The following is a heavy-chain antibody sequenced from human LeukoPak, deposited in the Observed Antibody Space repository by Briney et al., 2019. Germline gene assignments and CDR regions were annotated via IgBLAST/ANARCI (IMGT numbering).Heavy chain of an antibody. CDR3: ADTDYYDSSGYYYAAFDI. CDR1: GYTFTSYG. J-gene: IGHJ3*02. V-gene: IGHV1-69*04. CDR2: IIPILGIA. Sequence: SVKVSCKASGYTFTSYGISWVRQAPGQGLEWMGRIIPILGIANYAQKFQGRVTITADKSTSTAYMELSSLRSEDTAVYYCADTDYYDSSGYYYAAFDIWGQGTMVTVSS. D-gene: IGHD3-22*01.